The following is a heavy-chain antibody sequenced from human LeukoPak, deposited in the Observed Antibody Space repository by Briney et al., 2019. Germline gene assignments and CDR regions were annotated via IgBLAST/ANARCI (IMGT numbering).Heavy chain of an antibody. V-gene: IGHV1-46*01. J-gene: IGHJ6*02. CDR3: ARWVGATNYYYGMDV. Sequence: ASVKVSCKASGYTFTSYYMHWVRPAPGQGLEWMGIINPSGGSTSYAQKFQGRVTMTRDTSTSTVYMELSSLRSEDTAVYYCARWVGATNYYYGMDVWGQGTTVTVSS. D-gene: IGHD1-26*01. CDR2: INPSGGST. CDR1: GYTFTSYY.